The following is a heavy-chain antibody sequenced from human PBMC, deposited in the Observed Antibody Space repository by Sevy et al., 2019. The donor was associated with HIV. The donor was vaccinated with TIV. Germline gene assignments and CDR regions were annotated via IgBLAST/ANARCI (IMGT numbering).Heavy chain of an antibody. J-gene: IGHJ5*02. V-gene: IGHV4-39*01. CDR1: GGSISSSSYY. Sequence: SETLSLTCTVSGGSISSSSYYWGWIRQPPGKGLEWIGSIFYSGSTYYNPSLKSRVTISVDTSKNQFSLKLNSVTAAETAVYYCARHAHITMIVTWGQGTLVTVSS. CDR3: ARHAHITMIVT. CDR2: IFYSGST. D-gene: IGHD3-22*01.